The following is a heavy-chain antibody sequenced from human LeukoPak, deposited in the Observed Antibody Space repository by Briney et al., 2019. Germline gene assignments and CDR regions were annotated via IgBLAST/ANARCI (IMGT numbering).Heavy chain of an antibody. CDR2: ITSSSTI. CDR3: AVMYSSGWYPTDY. J-gene: IGHJ4*02. V-gene: IGHV3-69-1*01. D-gene: IGHD6-19*01. CDR1: GFAFSDYT. Sequence: TRGSLRLSCEASGFAFSDYTMNWVRQAPGKGLEWVSHITSSSTIYFADSVKGRFTISRDNAKNTLYLQMNSLRAEDTAVYYCAVMYSSGWYPTDYWGQGTLVTVSS.